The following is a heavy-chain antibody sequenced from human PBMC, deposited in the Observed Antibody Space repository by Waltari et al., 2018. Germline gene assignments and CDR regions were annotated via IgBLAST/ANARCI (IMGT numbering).Heavy chain of an antibody. CDR2: NGSKPNNYAT. CDR1: GFTFSGPT. V-gene: IGHV3-73*01. J-gene: IGHJ4*02. Sequence: EVQVVESGGGLVQPGGSLKLSCATSGFTFSGPTIHWVRQTSGKGLEWIWRNGSKPNNYATRYTASVEGRLTISRDDSENTAYLQMSSLMTEDTAVYYCTGGAVTGTDFWGQGTLVTVSS. CDR3: TGGAVTGTDF. D-gene: IGHD6-13*01.